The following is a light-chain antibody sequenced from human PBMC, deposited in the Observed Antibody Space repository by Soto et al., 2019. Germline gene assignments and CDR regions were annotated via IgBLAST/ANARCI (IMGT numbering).Light chain of an antibody. CDR3: SSYTRTSTYV. CDR2: DVT. V-gene: IGLV2-14*01. J-gene: IGLJ1*01. Sequence: QSVLTQPASVSGSPGQSINISCTGTSSDVGAYNYVSWYQQHPGKVPKLMIYDVTNRPSGVSNRFSGSKSGNTASLTISGLQAEDEADYYCSSYTRTSTYVFGAGTKVTVL. CDR1: SSDVGAYNY.